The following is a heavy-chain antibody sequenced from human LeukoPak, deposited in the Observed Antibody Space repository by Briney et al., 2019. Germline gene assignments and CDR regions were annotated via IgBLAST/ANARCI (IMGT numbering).Heavy chain of an antibody. J-gene: IGHJ4*02. V-gene: IGHV3-30*18. D-gene: IGHD3-22*01. CDR3: AKRGVVIRVILVGFHKEAYYFDS. CDR1: GFTLSRYA. Sequence: GRSLRLSCAASGFTLSRYAMHWVRQAPGKGPEWVAVISYDGSIKYYADSVKGRFTISTDHPKNTLYLQMNSLRAEDTAVYFCAKRGVVIRVILVGFHKEAYYFDSWGQGALVTVSS. CDR2: ISYDGSIK.